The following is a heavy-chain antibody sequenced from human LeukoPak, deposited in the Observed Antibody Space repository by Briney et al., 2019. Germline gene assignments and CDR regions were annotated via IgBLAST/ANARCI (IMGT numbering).Heavy chain of an antibody. CDR1: GFTFSSYW. V-gene: IGHV3-7*03. Sequence: GGSLRLSCAASGFTFSSYWMSWVRQAPGNGLEWVAHIKHAGGGTYHVDSVKGRFTISRDNAKNSLYLQMNSLRAGDTAVYYCARGGAWYSDYWGQGTLVTVSS. CDR2: IKHAGGGT. J-gene: IGHJ4*02. D-gene: IGHD6-13*01. CDR3: ARGGAWYSDY.